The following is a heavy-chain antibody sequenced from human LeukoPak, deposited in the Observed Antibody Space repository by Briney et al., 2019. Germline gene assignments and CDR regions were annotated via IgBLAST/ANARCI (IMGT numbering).Heavy chain of an antibody. CDR3: ARGSGWYLY. CDR1: GGSFSGYY. D-gene: IGHD6-19*01. Sequence: SETLSLTCAVYGGSFSGYYWSWIRQPPGKGLEWIGYIHYSGSTNYNPSLKSRVTISVDTSKNQFSLKLNSVTAADTALYYCARGSGWYLYWGQGTLVTVSS. J-gene: IGHJ4*02. CDR2: IHYSGST. V-gene: IGHV4-59*01.